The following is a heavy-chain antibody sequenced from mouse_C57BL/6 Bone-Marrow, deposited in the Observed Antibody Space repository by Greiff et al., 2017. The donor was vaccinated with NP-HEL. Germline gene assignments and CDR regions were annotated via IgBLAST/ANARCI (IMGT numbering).Heavy chain of an antibody. CDR3: ARDGDSNPYYYAMDY. J-gene: IGHJ4*01. CDR1: GFTFSSYA. Sequence: DVHLVESGGGLVKPGGSLKLSCAASGFTFSSYAMSWVRQTPEKRLEWVATISDGGSYTYYPDNVKGRFTISRDNAKNNLYLQMSHLKSEDTAMYYCARDGDSNPYYYAMDYWGQGTSVTFSS. CDR2: ISDGGSYT. D-gene: IGHD2-5*01. V-gene: IGHV5-4*01.